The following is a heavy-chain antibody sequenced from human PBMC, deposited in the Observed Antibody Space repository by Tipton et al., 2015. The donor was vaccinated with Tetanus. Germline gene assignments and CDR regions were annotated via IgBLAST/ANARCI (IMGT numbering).Heavy chain of an antibody. V-gene: IGHV4-61*08. CDR2: VYHNGNT. J-gene: IGHJ4*02. CDR1: SFDDYV. Sequence: SFDDYVMHWVRQPPGKEPEWVGYVYHNGNTNYHPSLKGRLTISVDTSKNQFSLNLKSVITADTAIYYCARANNDYPKKGPFDYWGQGILVTVSA. CDR3: ARANNDYPKKGPFDY. D-gene: IGHD5-12*01.